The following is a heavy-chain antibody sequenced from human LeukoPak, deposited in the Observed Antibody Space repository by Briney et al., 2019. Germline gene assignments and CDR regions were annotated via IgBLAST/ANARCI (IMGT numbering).Heavy chain of an antibody. J-gene: IGHJ6*03. V-gene: IGHV3-11*04. Sequence: GGSLRLSGAGSGCTFSDYYRSWLRQAPGKGRERVSYISSSGRTKYYADSVKGRFTISRDNSKNTLYLQMNSLRAEDTALYFCARDRGGYYYYYMDVWGKGTTVTVSS. CDR3: ARDRGGYYYYYMDV. D-gene: IGHD2-15*01. CDR2: ISSSGRTK. CDR1: GCTFSDYY.